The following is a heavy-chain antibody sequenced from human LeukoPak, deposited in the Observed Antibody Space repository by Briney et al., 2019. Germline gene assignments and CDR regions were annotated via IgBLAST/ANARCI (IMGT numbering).Heavy chain of an antibody. Sequence: GGSLRLSCAASGFTFDDYGMSWVRQAPGKGLEWVSGINWNGGSTGYADSVKGRFTISRDNAKNSLYLQMNSLRAEDTALYYCARTYYDFWSGYSYYFDYWGQGTLVTVSS. CDR3: ARTYYDFWSGYSYYFDY. J-gene: IGHJ4*02. CDR1: GFTFDDYG. V-gene: IGHV3-20*04. CDR2: INWNGGST. D-gene: IGHD3-3*01.